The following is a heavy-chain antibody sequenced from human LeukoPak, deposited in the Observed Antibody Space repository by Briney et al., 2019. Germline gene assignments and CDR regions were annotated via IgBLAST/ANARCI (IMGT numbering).Heavy chain of an antibody. CDR3: AKGSSDFWTGYMDV. Sequence: GGSLRLSCAAAGFTFTSSGMHWVRRAPGKGLEGVAFIRYDASNKYYADSMKGRFIISRDSSKNTLYLQVNSLRSDDTAVYYCAKGSSDFWTGYMDVWGKGTTVTVSS. CDR1: GFTFTSSG. V-gene: IGHV3-30*02. D-gene: IGHD3/OR15-3a*01. J-gene: IGHJ6*03. CDR2: IRYDASNK.